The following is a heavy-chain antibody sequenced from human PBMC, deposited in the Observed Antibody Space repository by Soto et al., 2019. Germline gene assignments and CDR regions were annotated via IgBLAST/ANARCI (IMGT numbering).Heavy chain of an antibody. J-gene: IGHJ1*01. CDR3: ARGLWFGEWAYFQH. CDR2: IIPILGIA. Sequence: QVQLVQSGAEVKKPGSSVKVSCKASGGTFSRYTISWVRQAPGQGLEWMGRIIPILGIANYAQKFQGRVTITADKSTSTAYMELSSLRSEDTAVYYCARGLWFGEWAYFQHWGQGTLVTVSS. CDR1: GGTFSRYT. D-gene: IGHD3-10*01. V-gene: IGHV1-69*02.